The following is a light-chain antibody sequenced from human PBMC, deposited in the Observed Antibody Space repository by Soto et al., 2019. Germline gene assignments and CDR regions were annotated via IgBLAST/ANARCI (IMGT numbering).Light chain of an antibody. V-gene: IGKV1-6*01. J-gene: IGKJ1*01. CDR1: QGIRND. Sequence: AIQMTQSPSSLSASVGDRVTITFRASQGIRNDLGWYQQKPGKAPNLLIYGASTLQRGVPSRFSGSGSGTDFTLTINSLQAEDFATYYCLQDYDYPWTFGQGTKVDIK. CDR3: LQDYDYPWT. CDR2: GAS.